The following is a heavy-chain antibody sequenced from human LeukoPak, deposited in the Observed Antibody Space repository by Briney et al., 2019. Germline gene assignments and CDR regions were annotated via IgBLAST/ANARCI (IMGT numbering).Heavy chain of an antibody. J-gene: IGHJ6*03. Sequence: SETLSLTCTVSGGSIGSGSYFWSWIRQPAGKGLEWIGRISNSGSTKYNPSLKSRVTISVDTSKKQFSLKLSSVTAGDTAVYYCAGSGLTGYSYYYYNYMDVWGKGTTVTISS. CDR3: AGSGLTGYSYYYYNYMDV. V-gene: IGHV4-61*02. CDR1: GGSIGSGSYF. D-gene: IGHD3-9*01. CDR2: ISNSGST.